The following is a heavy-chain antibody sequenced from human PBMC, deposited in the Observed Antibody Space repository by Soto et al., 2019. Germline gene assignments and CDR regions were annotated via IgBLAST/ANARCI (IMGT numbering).Heavy chain of an antibody. CDR2: ISSSGKTI. J-gene: IGHJ4*02. V-gene: IGHV3-48*03. D-gene: IGHD5-12*01. CDR3: ARDPEKYSGSDLGIDY. Sequence: EVQLVESGGGLVRPGRSLRLSCAASGFTFTNYEMNWVRQAPGKGLEWISYISSSGKTISYADSVKGRFTISRDNAKNSLYLQMNSLRAEETAVYYCARDPEKYSGSDLGIDYWGQGTLVTASS. CDR1: GFTFTNYE.